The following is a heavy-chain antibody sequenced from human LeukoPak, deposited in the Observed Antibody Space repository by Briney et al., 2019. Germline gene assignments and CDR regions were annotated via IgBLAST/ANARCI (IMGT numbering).Heavy chain of an antibody. V-gene: IGHV1-2*02. Sequence: ASVKVSCKASGYTFTGYYMHWVRQAPGQGLEWMGWINPNSGGTNYAQKFQGRVTMTRDTSISTAYMELSRLRSDDTAVYYCARDEWLRRYFDYWGQGTLVTVSS. J-gene: IGHJ4*02. CDR3: ARDEWLRRYFDY. CDR2: INPNSGGT. CDR1: GYTFTGYY. D-gene: IGHD3-3*01.